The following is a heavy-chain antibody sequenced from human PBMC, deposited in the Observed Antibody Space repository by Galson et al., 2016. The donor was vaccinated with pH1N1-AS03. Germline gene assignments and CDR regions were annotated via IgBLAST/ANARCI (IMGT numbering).Heavy chain of an antibody. D-gene: IGHD3/OR15-3a*01. CDR3: ARAGLASYGMDV. V-gene: IGHV1-3*03. CDR1: GYNFRSYV. CDR2: INTGNANT. J-gene: IGHJ6*02. Sequence: SVKVSCKASGYNFRSYVIHWVRQAPGQRLEWMGWINTGNANTKYSEDFQGRVTFTRDTSAGTVYMEMSSLRSEDMAVFYCARAGLASYGMDVWGQGTTVIVSS.